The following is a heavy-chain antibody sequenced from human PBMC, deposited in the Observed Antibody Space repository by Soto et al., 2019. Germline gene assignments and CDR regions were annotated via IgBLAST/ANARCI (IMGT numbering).Heavy chain of an antibody. Sequence: GGSLRLSCAASGFTFSSYWMSWVRQAPGKGLEWVANLKQDGSERYYVDYVKGRFTISRDNAKNSLYLQMNSLRAEDTAVYYCARPLGYCSGGSCYPFDYWGQGTLVTVSS. D-gene: IGHD2-15*01. V-gene: IGHV3-7*01. CDR1: GFTFSSYW. J-gene: IGHJ4*02. CDR2: LKQDGSER. CDR3: ARPLGYCSGGSCYPFDY.